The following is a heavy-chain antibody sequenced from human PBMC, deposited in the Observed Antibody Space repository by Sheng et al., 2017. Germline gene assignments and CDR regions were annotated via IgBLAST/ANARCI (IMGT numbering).Heavy chain of an antibody. CDR1: GDSINSGNY. Sequence: QVQLQESGPGLVKSSETLSLTYTVSGDSINSGNYWSWIRQPAGKRLEWIGRVYANGATNDNPSLRSRVSISVDTSKNLFSLRLTSLTAADTAIYYCARQSQTGGDPTWFDPWGQGILVTVS. V-gene: IGHV4-61*02. J-gene: IGHJ5*02. CDR3: ARQSQTGGDPTWFDP. D-gene: IGHD2-21*02. CDR2: VYANGAT.